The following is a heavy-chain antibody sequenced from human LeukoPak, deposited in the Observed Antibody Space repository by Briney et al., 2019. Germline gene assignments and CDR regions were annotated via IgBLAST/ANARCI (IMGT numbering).Heavy chain of an antibody. D-gene: IGHD6-13*01. CDR1: GYTFTGYY. V-gene: IGHV1-2*02. Sequence: ASVKVSCKASGYTFTGYYMHWVRQAPGQGLEWMGWINPNSGGTNYAQKFQGRVTMTRDTSISTAYMELSRLRSDDTAVYYCARDSSSWYKPNWFDPWGQGTLVTVSS. CDR3: ARDSSSWYKPNWFDP. J-gene: IGHJ5*02. CDR2: INPNSGGT.